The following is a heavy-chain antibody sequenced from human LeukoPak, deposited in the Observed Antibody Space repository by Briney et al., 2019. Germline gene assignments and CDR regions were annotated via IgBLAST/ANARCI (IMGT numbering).Heavy chain of an antibody. CDR2: IFPGDSDT. CDR3: ARRGYGGNSVRTFDY. D-gene: IGHD4-23*01. CDR1: GYSFTSYW. J-gene: IGHJ4*02. Sequence: GESLKISCKGSGYSFTSYWIGWVRQMPGKGLEWRGIIFPGDSDTRYSPSFQGQVTISADKSISTAYLQWSSLKASATAMYYCARRGYGGNSVRTFDYWGQGTLVTVSS. V-gene: IGHV5-51*01.